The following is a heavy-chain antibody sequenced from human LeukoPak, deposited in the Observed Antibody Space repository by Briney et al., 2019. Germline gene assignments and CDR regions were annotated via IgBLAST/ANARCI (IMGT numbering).Heavy chain of an antibody. CDR2: ISGDAGST. D-gene: IGHD3-3*01. CDR1: AITFSTYA. V-gene: IGHV3-23*01. J-gene: IGHJ6*03. CDR3: AKDKYNFRSGSNYYYMDV. Sequence: GGSLRLSCAASAITFSTYAMSWVRQAPGKGLECVSVISGDAGSTYYADSVKGRFTISRDNSKNTLYLQMNSLRAEDTAVYYCAKDKYNFRSGSNYYYMDVWGKGTTVTVSS.